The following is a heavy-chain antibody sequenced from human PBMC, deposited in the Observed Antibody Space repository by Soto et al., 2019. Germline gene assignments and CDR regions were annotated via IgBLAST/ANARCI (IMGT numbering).Heavy chain of an antibody. Sequence: QVQLQQWGAGLLKPWETLSLTCAVYGGSFSGYYWSWIRQPPGKGLEWIGEINHSGSTNYNPSLKSRVTISVDTSKNQFSLKLSSVTAADTAVYYCARGPPGGGDYAELFDYRGQGTLVTVSS. CDR1: GGSFSGYY. CDR2: INHSGST. D-gene: IGHD4-17*01. CDR3: ARGPPGGGDYAELFDY. V-gene: IGHV4-34*01. J-gene: IGHJ4*02.